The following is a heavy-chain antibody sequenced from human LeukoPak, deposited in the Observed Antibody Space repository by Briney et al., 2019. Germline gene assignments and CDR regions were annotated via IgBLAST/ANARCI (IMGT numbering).Heavy chain of an antibody. CDR2: ISSGGHST. Sequence: PGGSLRLSCAASGFTFTDYAMSWVRQVPGKGLEWVSTISSGGHSTYYTDSVKGRFTVSRDNSENTVFLQMNSLRAEDTAIYNCAKDSSSSGWASTTDYWGQGTLVTASS. J-gene: IGHJ4*02. CDR3: AKDSSSSGWASTTDY. V-gene: IGHV3-23*01. D-gene: IGHD6-19*01. CDR1: GFTFTDYA.